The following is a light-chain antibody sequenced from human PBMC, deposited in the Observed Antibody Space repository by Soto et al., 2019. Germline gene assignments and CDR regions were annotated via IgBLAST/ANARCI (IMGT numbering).Light chain of an antibody. CDR1: SSDVGDYNY. Sequence: QSGLTQPASVSGCPGQSITISCTGTSSDVGDYNYVSWYQQHPGKAPKLMLYDVSNRPSGISNRFSGSKSGNTASLTISGLQAEDEADYYCSSYTSSSTLFGTGTKLTVL. J-gene: IGLJ1*01. V-gene: IGLV2-14*01. CDR2: DVS. CDR3: SSYTSSSTL.